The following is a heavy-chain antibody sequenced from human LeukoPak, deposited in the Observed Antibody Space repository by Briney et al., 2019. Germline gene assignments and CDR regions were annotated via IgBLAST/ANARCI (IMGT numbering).Heavy chain of an antibody. CDR2: INPNNGGT. J-gene: IGHJ4*02. D-gene: IGHD3-16*02. V-gene: IGHV1-2*02. Sequence: ASVKVSCKASGYTFTAYFIHWVRQAPGQGLEWMGWINPNNGGTNYAQKFHGRVTMTRDTSIITAYMELSGLRSDDTAVYYCARGGPTVGIVAIDIGYWGQGTLVTVSS. CDR1: GYTFTAYF. CDR3: ARGGPTVGIVAIDIGY.